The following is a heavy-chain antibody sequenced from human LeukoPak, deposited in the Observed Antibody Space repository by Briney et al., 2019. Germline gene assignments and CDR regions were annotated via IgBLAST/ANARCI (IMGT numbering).Heavy chain of an antibody. V-gene: IGHV3-23*01. CDR2: ISVSDDST. CDR1: GFTSSDYT. Sequence: GGSLRLSCAASGFTSSDYTMNWVRQAPGKGLEWVSGISVSDDSTYYADSVKGRFTMSRDNSNNMPYLQMNSLRAEDTAVYYCAKDRYCSSTNCPYDYWGQGTLVTVSS. CDR3: AKDRYCSSTNCPYDY. J-gene: IGHJ4*02. D-gene: IGHD2-2*01.